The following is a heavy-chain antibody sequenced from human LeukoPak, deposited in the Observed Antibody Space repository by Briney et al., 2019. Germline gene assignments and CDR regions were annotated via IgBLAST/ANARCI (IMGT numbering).Heavy chain of an antibody. CDR2: ISSSGGST. CDR3: ATLYSTNL. V-gene: IGHV3-23*01. D-gene: IGHD6-13*01. J-gene: IGHJ4*02. Sequence: RTGGSLRLSCAASGLTFRIYAMTWVRQGPGKGLEWVSDISSSGGSTYYADSVKGRFTISRANSKHTLYLKRNSLRARDAGLHAWATLYSTNLWGEGTLVTVSS. CDR1: GLTFRIYA.